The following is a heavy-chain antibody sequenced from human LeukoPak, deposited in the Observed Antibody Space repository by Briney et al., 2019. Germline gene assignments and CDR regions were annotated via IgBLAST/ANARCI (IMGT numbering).Heavy chain of an antibody. J-gene: IGHJ3*02. V-gene: IGHV1-46*03. CDR2: INPSGGST. CDR3: ARDTPNCSGGSCYSGDAFDI. Sequence: ASVKVSCKASGYTFTNYYMHWVRQAPGQGLEWMGIINPSGGSTSYAQKFQGRVTMTRDTSTSTVYMELSSLRSEGSAVYYCARDTPNCSGGSCYSGDAFDIWGQGTMVTVSS. CDR1: GYTFTNYY. D-gene: IGHD2-15*01.